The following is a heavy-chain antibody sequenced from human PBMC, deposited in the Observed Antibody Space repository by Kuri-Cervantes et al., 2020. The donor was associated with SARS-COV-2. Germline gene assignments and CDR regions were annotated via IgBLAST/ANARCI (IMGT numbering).Heavy chain of an antibody. CDR3: ARDHKSMAMAVAGTAVDY. D-gene: IGHD6-19*01. V-gene: IGHV3-33*08. CDR2: IWYDGSNK. J-gene: IGHJ4*02. Sequence: GESLKISCAASGFTFSSYGMHWVRQAPGKGLEWVAVIWYDGSNKYYADSVKGRFTISRDNSKNTLYLQMNSLRAEDTAVYYCARDHKSMAMAVAGTAVDYWGQGTLVTVSS. CDR1: GFTFSSYG.